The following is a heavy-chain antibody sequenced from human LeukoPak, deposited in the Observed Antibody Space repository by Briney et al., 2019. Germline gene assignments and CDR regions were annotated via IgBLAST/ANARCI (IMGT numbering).Heavy chain of an antibody. V-gene: IGHV1-46*01. CDR3: AREGTRSYLKY. CDR1: GYSFIDFY. Sequence: ASVKVSCKASGYSFIDFYIHFVRQAPGQGLEWMGIINPSGGSTSYAQKFQGRVTMTRDTSTSTVYMELSSLRSEDTAVYYCAREGTRSYLKYWGQGTLVTVSS. CDR2: INPSGGST. D-gene: IGHD3-16*02. J-gene: IGHJ4*02.